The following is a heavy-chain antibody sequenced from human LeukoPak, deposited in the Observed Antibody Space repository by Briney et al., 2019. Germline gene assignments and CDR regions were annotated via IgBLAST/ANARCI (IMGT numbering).Heavy chain of an antibody. Sequence: ASVKVSCKASGYTFTSYGISWVRQAHGQGLEWMGWISAYNGNTNYAQKLQGRVTMTTDTSTSTAYMELRSLRSDDTAVYYCARDLGDILLGYSYGSNDAFDIWGQGTMVTVSS. V-gene: IGHV1-18*01. J-gene: IGHJ3*02. CDR1: GYTFTSYG. D-gene: IGHD5-18*01. CDR3: ARDLGDILLGYSYGSNDAFDI. CDR2: ISAYNGNT.